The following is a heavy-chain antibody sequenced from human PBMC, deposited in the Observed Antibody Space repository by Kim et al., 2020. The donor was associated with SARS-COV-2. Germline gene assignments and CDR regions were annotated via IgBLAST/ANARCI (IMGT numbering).Heavy chain of an antibody. CDR3: TTDVLRFLEWAYYYYYYGMDV. Sequence: GGSLRLSCAASGFTFSNAWMSWVRQAPGKGLEWVGRIKSKTDGGTTDYAAPVKGRFTISRDDSKNTLYLQMNSLKTEDTAVYYCTTDVLRFLEWAYYYYYYGMDVWGQGTTVTVSS. D-gene: IGHD3-3*01. J-gene: IGHJ6*02. CDR1: GFTFSNAW. V-gene: IGHV3-15*01. CDR2: IKSKTDGGTT.